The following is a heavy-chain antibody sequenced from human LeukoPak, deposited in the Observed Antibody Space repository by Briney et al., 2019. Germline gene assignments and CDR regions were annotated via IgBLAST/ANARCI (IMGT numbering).Heavy chain of an antibody. J-gene: IGHJ4*02. D-gene: IGHD3-22*01. CDR3: AKEKDYYDSSGPYAGSPFDY. V-gene: IGHV1-69*13. Sequence: AVKVSCKASGGTFISYAISWVRQAPGQGLEWMGGIIPIFGTANYAQKFQGRVTITADESTSTAYMELSSLRSEDTAVYYCAKEKDYYDSSGPYAGSPFDYWGQGTLVTVSS. CDR1: GGTFISYA. CDR2: IIPIFGTA.